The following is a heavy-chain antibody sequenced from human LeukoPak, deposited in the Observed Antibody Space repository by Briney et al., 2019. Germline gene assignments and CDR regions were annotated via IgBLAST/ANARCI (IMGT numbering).Heavy chain of an antibody. J-gene: IGHJ3*02. CDR3: ARSAPTKIAVAGTSRLTEGGFGAFDI. Sequence: ASVKVSCKASGYTFTSYGISWVRQAPGQGLEWMGWISAYNGDTNYAQKLQGRVTMTTDTSTSTAYMELSSLRSEDTAVYYCARSAPTKIAVAGTSRLTEGGFGAFDIWGQGTMVTVSS. CDR2: ISAYNGDT. CDR1: GYTFTSYG. V-gene: IGHV1-18*01. D-gene: IGHD6-19*01.